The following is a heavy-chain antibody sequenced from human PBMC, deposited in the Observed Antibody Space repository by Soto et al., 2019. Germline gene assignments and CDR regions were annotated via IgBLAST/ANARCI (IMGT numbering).Heavy chain of an antibody. D-gene: IGHD2-2*01. V-gene: IGHV3-23*01. Sequence: GGSLRLSCAASGFSFSSYAMSWVRQAPGKGLEWVSVIIGGGGNTYHADSVKGRFTISRDNSKNTLYLQMNSLRAEDTAVYYCAKYHDYYYLYRYIDVWGKGTTVTVSS. J-gene: IGHJ6*03. CDR2: IIGGGGNT. CDR1: GFSFSSYA. CDR3: AKYHDYYYLYRYIDV.